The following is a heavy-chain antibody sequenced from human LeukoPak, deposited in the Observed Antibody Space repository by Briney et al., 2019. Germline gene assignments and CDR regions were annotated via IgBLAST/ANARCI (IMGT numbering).Heavy chain of an antibody. Sequence: ASVKVSCKASGYTFTSYYMHWVRQAPGQGLEWMGIINPSGGSTSYAQKFQGRVTMTRDTSTGTVYMELSSLRSEDTAVYYCARERSARCSGGSCYSGANWFDPWGQGTLVTVSS. CDR1: GYTFTSYY. J-gene: IGHJ5*02. D-gene: IGHD2-15*01. CDR3: ARERSARCSGGSCYSGANWFDP. V-gene: IGHV1-46*01. CDR2: INPSGGST.